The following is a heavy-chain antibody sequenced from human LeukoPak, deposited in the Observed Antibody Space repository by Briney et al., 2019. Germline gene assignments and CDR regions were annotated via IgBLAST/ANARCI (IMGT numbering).Heavy chain of an antibody. Sequence: SETLSLTCTVSGDSISGYFWSWIRQPAREGPGGIWHFYTSGNTNYNPSLNSRVTMSVDTSRNQFSLKLTSVTAADTAVYYCARDKPAVGGDYYYRMDVWGQGTTVTVSS. J-gene: IGHJ6*02. CDR3: ARDKPAVGGDYYYRMDV. CDR2: FYTSGNT. CDR1: GDSISGYF. D-gene: IGHD3-16*01. V-gene: IGHV4-4*07.